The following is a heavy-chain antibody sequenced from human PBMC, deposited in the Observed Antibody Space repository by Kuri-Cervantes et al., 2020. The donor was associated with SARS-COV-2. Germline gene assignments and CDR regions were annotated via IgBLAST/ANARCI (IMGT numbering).Heavy chain of an antibody. J-gene: IGHJ4*02. CDR3: AVSIAAAPLDFDY. CDR1: GYTFTSYA. Sequence: ASVKVSCKASGYTFTSYAMHWVRQAPGQRLEWMGWINAGNGNTKYSQKFQGRVTITRDTSASTAYMELSSLRSEDTAVCYCAVSIAAAPLDFDYWGQGTLVTCYS. CDR2: INAGNGNT. V-gene: IGHV1-3*01. D-gene: IGHD6-13*01.